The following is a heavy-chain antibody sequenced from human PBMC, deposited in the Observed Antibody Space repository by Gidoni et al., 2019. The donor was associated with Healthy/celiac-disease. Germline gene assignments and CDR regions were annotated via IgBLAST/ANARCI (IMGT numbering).Heavy chain of an antibody. CDR3: ARVSVTMIESGMDV. V-gene: IGHV4-38-2*01. CDR1: GYSISSGYY. J-gene: IGHJ6*02. Sequence: QVQLQESGPGLVKPSETLSLTCAVSGYSISSGYYWGWIRQPPGKGLEWIGSIYHSGSTYYNPSLKSRVTISVDTSKNQFSLKLSSVTAADTAVYYCARVSVTMIESGMDVWGQGTTVTVSS. CDR2: IYHSGST. D-gene: IGHD3-22*01.